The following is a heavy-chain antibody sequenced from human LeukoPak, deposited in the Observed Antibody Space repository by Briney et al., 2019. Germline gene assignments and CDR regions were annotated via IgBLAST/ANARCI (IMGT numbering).Heavy chain of an antibody. CDR2: INPSGGST. CDR1: GYTFTSYY. V-gene: IGHV1-46*01. Sequence: ASVKVSCKASGYTFTSYYMHWVRQAPGQGLEWRGIINPSGGSTSYAHKFQGRVTMTRDMSTSTVYMELSSLRSEDTAVYYCARVTAGREGYAFDIWGQGTMVTVSS. CDR3: ARVTAGREGYAFDI. D-gene: IGHD5-24*01. J-gene: IGHJ3*02.